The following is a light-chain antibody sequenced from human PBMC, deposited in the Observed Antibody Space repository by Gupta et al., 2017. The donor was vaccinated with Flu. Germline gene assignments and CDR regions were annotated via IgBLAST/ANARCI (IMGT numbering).Light chain of an antibody. Sequence: DIQLTQSPSFLSASVGDRVTITCRASQDISTYLAWYQQKPGKAPRPLMFAASTLQSGVPSRFSGSGSGTEFTLTISSLQPEDFATYYCQQINSYSSIIFGQGTRLDIK. CDR1: QDISTY. CDR2: AAS. J-gene: IGKJ5*01. CDR3: QQINSYSSII. V-gene: IGKV1-9*01.